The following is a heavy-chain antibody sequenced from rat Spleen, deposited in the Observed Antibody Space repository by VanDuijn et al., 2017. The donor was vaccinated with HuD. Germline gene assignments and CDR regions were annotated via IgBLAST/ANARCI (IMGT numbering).Heavy chain of an antibody. CDR2: ISYDGNSI. J-gene: IGHJ4*01. Sequence: EVQLVESGGGLVQPGRSMKLSCAASRFTFSNYGMAWVRQAPTKGLEWVATISYDGNSIYYRDSVKGRFTISRDNAQSTLYLQMDSLRSEDTATYYCATDGDDGTYYYGVMDAWGQGASVTVSS. CDR3: ATDGDDGTYYYGVMDA. CDR1: RFTFSNYG. D-gene: IGHD1-12*02. V-gene: IGHV5-29*01.